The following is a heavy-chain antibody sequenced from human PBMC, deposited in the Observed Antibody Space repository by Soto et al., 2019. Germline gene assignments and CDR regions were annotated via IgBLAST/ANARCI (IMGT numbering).Heavy chain of an antibody. D-gene: IGHD6-19*01. Sequence: QVQLVQSGAEVKKPGASVKVSCKASGYTFSSYAISWVRQAPGQGLEWMGGIIPIFGTANYAQKFQGRVTITADESTSTAYMELSSLRSEDTAVYYCARSILAVAGNLGLDYWGQGTLVTVSS. CDR1: GYTFSSYA. V-gene: IGHV1-69*01. CDR3: ARSILAVAGNLGLDY. J-gene: IGHJ4*02. CDR2: IIPIFGTA.